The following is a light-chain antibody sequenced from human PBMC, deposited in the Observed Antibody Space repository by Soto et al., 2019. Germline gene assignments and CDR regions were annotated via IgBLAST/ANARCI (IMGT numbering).Light chain of an antibody. CDR1: XSLLHSNGYNY. CDR2: LGS. Sequence: DIVMTQSPLSLPVTPGEPSSIACKSSXSLLHSNGYNYLDWYLQKPGQSPQLLIYLGSNRASGVPDRFSGSGSGTDFTLKISRVEAEDVGVYYCMQALQTPITFGQGTRLEIK. V-gene: IGKV2-28*01. CDR3: MQALQTPIT. J-gene: IGKJ5*01.